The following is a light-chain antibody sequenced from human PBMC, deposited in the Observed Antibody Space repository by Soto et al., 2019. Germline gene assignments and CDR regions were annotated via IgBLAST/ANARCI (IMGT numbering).Light chain of an antibody. CDR2: QPS. Sequence: LLTHSKGTLSLSPAQRATLXWRTSQTVSSSSLAWYQQKPGQAPRLLIYQPSIRAAGIPARFSVSGTGTDFTLTISDVQPEDFAVYYCHQRQSWPRTFGQGTKVDI. CDR1: QTVSSSS. V-gene: IGKV3D-20*02. J-gene: IGKJ1*01. CDR3: HQRQSWPRT.